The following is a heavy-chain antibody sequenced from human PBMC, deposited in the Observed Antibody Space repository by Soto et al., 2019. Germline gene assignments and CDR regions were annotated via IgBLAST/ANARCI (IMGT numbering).Heavy chain of an antibody. J-gene: IGHJ6*03. V-gene: IGHV3-72*01. D-gene: IGHD3-9*01. Sequence: GGSLRLSCASSGFTFSDHYMDWVRQAPGRGLEWIGRIRGRANGYSTEYAASVKGRFTISRDNSKNTLYLQMNSLRAEDTAVYYCARARDRSRFDYWGQGTPLYNYYYLDVWGKGTTVTVSS. CDR2: IRGRANGYST. CDR3: ARARDRSRFDYWGQGTPLYNYYYLDV. CDR1: GFTFSDHY.